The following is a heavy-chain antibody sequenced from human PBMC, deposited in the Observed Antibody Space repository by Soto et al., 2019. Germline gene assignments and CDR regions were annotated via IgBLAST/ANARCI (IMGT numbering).Heavy chain of an antibody. CDR3: ARDEGGYSYDYYYYGMDV. D-gene: IGHD5-18*01. CDR2: IIPIFGTA. J-gene: IGHJ6*02. CDR1: GGTFSSYA. Sequence: SVKVSCKASGGTFSSYAISWVRQAPGQGLEWMGGIIPIFGTANYAQKFQGRVTITADESTSTAYMELSSLRSEDTAVYYCARDEGGYSYDYYYYGMDVWGQGTTVTVSS. V-gene: IGHV1-69*13.